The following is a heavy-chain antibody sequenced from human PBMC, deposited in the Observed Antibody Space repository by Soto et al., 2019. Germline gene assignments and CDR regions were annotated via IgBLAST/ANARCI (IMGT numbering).Heavy chain of an antibody. CDR3: ARCDSSSWYEVPNTPRYGMDV. D-gene: IGHD6-13*01. Sequence: QVQLVQSGAEVKKPGSSVKVSCKASGGTFSSYAISWVRQAPGQGLEWMGGIIPIFGTANYAQKFQGRVTITADESTRTAYMELSSLRSEDTAVYYCARCDSSSWYEVPNTPRYGMDVWGQGTTVTVSS. J-gene: IGHJ6*02. CDR1: GGTFSSYA. V-gene: IGHV1-69*01. CDR2: IIPIFGTA.